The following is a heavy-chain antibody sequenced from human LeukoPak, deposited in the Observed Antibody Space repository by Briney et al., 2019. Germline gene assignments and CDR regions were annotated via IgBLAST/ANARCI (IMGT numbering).Heavy chain of an antibody. J-gene: IGHJ4*02. CDR3: ARYSSGWYYFDY. V-gene: IGHV4-59*01. D-gene: IGHD6-19*01. Sequence: SETLSLTCTVSRDSISDYYWSWIRQPPGKGLEWIGYIYYSGSTNYNPSLKSRVTISVDTSKNQFSLKLSSVTAADTAVYYCARYSSGWYYFDYWGQGTLVTVSS. CDR2: IYYSGST. CDR1: RDSISDYY.